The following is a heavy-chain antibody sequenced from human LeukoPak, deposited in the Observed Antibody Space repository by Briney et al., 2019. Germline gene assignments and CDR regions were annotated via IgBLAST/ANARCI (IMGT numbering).Heavy chain of an antibody. J-gene: IGHJ6*02. CDR3: ARVDTAMDDYYYGMDV. Sequence: PSETLSLTCTVSGGSISSGVYYWSWIRQHPGKGLEWIGYISYSGSTYYIPSLKSRVTVSVDPSENQFSLKLTSVTAADTAVYYCARVDTAMDDYYYGMDVWGQGTTVTVSS. V-gene: IGHV4-31*03. D-gene: IGHD5-18*01. CDR2: ISYSGST. CDR1: GGSISSGVYY.